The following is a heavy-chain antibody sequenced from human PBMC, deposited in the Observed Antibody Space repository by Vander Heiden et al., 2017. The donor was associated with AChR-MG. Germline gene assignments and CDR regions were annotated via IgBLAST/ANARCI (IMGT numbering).Heavy chain of an antibody. Sequence: QVQLVESGGGVVQPGRSLRLSCAASGFTFSSYGMHWVRQAPGKGLEWVAVIWYDGSNKYYADSVKGRFTITRDNFKSTLYLQMNSLRAEDTAVYYCARSTSWVTKQVYYYYYMDVWGKGTTVTVSS. CDR1: GFTFSSYG. V-gene: IGHV3-33*01. CDR3: ARSTSWVTKQVYYYYYMDV. J-gene: IGHJ6*03. D-gene: IGHD4-17*01. CDR2: IWYDGSNK.